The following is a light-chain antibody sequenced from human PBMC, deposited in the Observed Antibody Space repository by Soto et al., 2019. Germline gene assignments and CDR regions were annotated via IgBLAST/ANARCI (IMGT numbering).Light chain of an antibody. CDR1: QGINGY. J-gene: IGKJ4*01. CDR3: QQLYSYTLT. Sequence: LTQSPAPRYSSLGDRVTVTWRASQGINGYLAWYQQKPGKAPKLLIYTASTLQSGVPSRFSVSGSGTEFTLTITRLKNEDFAAYYCQQLYSYTLTFCGGTKVDIK. V-gene: IGKV1-9*01. CDR2: TAS.